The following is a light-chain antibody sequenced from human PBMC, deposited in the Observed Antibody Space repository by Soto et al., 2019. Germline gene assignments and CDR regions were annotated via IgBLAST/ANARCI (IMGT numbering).Light chain of an antibody. CDR3: HQRNQ. CDR1: RDISNS. Sequence: TQSPSSVSASVGDRLTITCRASRDISNSLAWYQQKPGQPPRLLIYDSTNRAAGIPARFSGSRSGTDFTLTISSVEPEDFAMYYCHQRNQFGQGTRLENK. CDR2: DST. V-gene: IGKV3-11*01. J-gene: IGKJ5*01.